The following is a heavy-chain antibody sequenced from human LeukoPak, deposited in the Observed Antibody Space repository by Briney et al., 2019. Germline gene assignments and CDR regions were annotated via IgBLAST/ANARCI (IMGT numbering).Heavy chain of an antibody. V-gene: IGHV1-46*01. CDR2: INPSGGST. CDR3: ARDDGYNSFVDY. J-gene: IGHJ4*02. D-gene: IGHD5-24*01. CDR1: GYTFSAFY. Sequence: APVKVSCKTSGYTFSAFYIHWVRQAPGQGLEWMGIINPSGGSTSYAQKFQGRVTMTRDMSTSTVYMELSSLRSEDTAVYYCARDDGYNSFVDYWGQGTLVTVSS.